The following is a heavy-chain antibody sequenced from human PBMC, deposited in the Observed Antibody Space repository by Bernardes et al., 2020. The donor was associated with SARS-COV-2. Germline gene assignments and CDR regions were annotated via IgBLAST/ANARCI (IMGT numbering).Heavy chain of an antibody. J-gene: IGHJ4*02. V-gene: IGHV3-66*02. Sequence: GGSLRLSCAASGFTVSSNYMSWVRQAPGKGLEWVSVIYSGGSTYYADSVKGRFTISRDNSKNTLYLQMNSLRAEDTAVYYCARDPEDSVVPAATPTRNFDYWGQGTLVTVSS. CDR3: ARDPEDSVVPAATPTRNFDY. D-gene: IGHD2-2*01. CDR2: IYSGGST. CDR1: GFTVSSNY.